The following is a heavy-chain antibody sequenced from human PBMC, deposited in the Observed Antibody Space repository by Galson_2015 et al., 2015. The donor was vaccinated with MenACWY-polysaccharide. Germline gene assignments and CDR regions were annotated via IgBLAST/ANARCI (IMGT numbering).Heavy chain of an antibody. Sequence: SVKVSCKASGYTFGSRDINWVRQATGQGLEWMGWMNPNSGNTGYAQKFKGRVTMTRNTSITTAYMELGSLRSEDTAVYYCARGSHYSYYYMDVWGKGTTVIVSS. J-gene: IGHJ6*03. CDR3: ARGSHYSYYYMDV. CDR1: GYTFGSRD. CDR2: MNPNSGNT. V-gene: IGHV1-8*01.